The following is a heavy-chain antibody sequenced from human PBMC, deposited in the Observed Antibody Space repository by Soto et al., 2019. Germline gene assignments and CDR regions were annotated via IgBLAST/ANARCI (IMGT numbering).Heavy chain of an antibody. CDR1: GYTFTSYY. J-gene: IGHJ5*02. D-gene: IGHD3-16*02. Sequence: ASVKVSCKASGYTFTSYYMHWVRQAPGQGLEWMGIINPSGGSTSYAQKFQGRVTMTRDTSTSTVYMELNSLKTGDTAVYYCTRRLSPFFWFDPWGQGTLVTVS. V-gene: IGHV1-46*03. CDR2: INPSGGST. CDR3: TRRLSPFFWFDP.